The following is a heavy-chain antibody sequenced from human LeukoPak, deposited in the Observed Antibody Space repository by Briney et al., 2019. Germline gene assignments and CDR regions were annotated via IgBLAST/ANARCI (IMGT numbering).Heavy chain of an antibody. CDR1: GGSISSSSYY. V-gene: IGHV4-39*01. CDR3: AVHRTIWSGYYIGD. Sequence: SETLSLTCTVSGGSISSSSYYWGWIRQPPGKGLEWIGSIYYSGSTYYNPSLKSRVTISVDTSKNQFSLKLSSVTAADTAVYXXAVHRTIWSGYYIGDWGQGTLVTVSS. CDR2: IYYSGST. J-gene: IGHJ4*02. D-gene: IGHD3-3*01.